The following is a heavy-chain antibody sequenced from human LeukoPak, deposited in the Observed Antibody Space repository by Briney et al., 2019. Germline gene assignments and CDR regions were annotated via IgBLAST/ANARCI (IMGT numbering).Heavy chain of an antibody. CDR1: GFTFSSYS. J-gene: IGHJ4*02. Sequence: GGSLRLSCAASGFTFSSYSMNWVRQAPGKGLEWVSSISSSSSYIYYADSVKGRFTISRDNAKNSLYLQMNSLRAEDTAFYYCARGLTTVTAYFEYWGQGTLVTVSS. CDR2: ISSSSSYI. CDR3: ARGLTTVTAYFEY. D-gene: IGHD4-17*01. V-gene: IGHV3-21*04.